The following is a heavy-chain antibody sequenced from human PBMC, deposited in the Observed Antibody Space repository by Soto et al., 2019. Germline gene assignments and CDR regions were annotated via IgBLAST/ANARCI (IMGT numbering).Heavy chain of an antibody. CDR3: ARSRGGYFDY. CDR1: GGSISSGDYY. V-gene: IGHV4-30-4*01. CDR2: IYYSGST. D-gene: IGHD3-22*01. J-gene: IGHJ4*02. Sequence: SETLSLTCTVSGGSISSGDYYWSWIRQPPGKGLEWIGYIYYSGSTYYNPSLKSRVTISVDTSKDQFSLKLSSVTAADTAVYYCARSRGGYFDYWGQGTLVTVSS.